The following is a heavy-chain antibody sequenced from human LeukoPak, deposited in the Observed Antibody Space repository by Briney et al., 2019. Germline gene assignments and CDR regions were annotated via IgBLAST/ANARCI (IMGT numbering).Heavy chain of an antibody. D-gene: IGHD5-12*01. Sequence: GRSLRLSCAASGFTFSSSGMHWVRQAPGKGLEWVAVISYDGTNKYFADSVKDRFTISRDNSKNTLYLQMNSLRADDTAVYYCASARALYGYSGYDEPYFDCWGQGTLVTVSS. V-gene: IGHV3-30*03. CDR2: ISYDGTNK. J-gene: IGHJ4*02. CDR3: ASARALYGYSGYDEPYFDC. CDR1: GFTFSSSG.